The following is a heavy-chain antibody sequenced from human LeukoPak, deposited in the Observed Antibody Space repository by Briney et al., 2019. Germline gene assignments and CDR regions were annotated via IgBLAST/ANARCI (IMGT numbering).Heavy chain of an antibody. CDR3: ARGGSGNFYY. D-gene: IGHD1-26*01. CDR2: ISGSGGST. V-gene: IGHV3-23*01. CDR1: GFTFSTYA. Sequence: GGSLRLSCAASGFTFSTYAMTWVRQAPGKGLEWVSSISGSGGSTNYADPVKGRFTISRDNAKNTLYLQMTSLRAEDTAVYYCARGGSGNFYYWGQGTLVTVSS. J-gene: IGHJ4*02.